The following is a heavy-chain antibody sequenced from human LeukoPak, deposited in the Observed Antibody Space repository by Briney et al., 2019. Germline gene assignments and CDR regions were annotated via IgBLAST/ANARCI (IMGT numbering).Heavy chain of an antibody. Sequence: SETLSLTCAVSGGSISSNSYYWGWIRQPPGKGLEWIGSIYYSGSTYYNPSLKSRVTISVDTSKNQFSLKLSSVTAADTAVYYCARGIEMIVVVTYPFFDYWGQGTLVTVSS. D-gene: IGHD3-22*01. CDR3: ARGIEMIVVVTYPFFDY. CDR1: GGSISSNSYY. J-gene: IGHJ4*02. V-gene: IGHV4-39*01. CDR2: IYYSGST.